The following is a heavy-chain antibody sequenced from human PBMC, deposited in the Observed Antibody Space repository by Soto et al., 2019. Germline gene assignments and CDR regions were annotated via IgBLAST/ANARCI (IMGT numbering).Heavy chain of an antibody. CDR1: GYTXTSYA. D-gene: IGHD3-10*01. CDR2: INAGSCNT. CDR3: ARDRYYYGSGVVYY. V-gene: IGHV1-3*01. Sequence: SXKVSYKASGYTXTSYAMDLVRQAPGQRLEWIGWINAGSCNTKYSQKFQGRVTITRDTSASTAYIELSSLRSEDTAVYYCARDRYYYGSGVVYYWGQGTLVTVSS. J-gene: IGHJ4*02.